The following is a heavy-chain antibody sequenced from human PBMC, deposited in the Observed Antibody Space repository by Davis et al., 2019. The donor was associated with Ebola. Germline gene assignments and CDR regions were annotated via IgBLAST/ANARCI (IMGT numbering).Heavy chain of an antibody. J-gene: IGHJ4*02. D-gene: IGHD6-13*01. CDR3: ARGSSSSSWYY. CDR1: GFTFSSYS. V-gene: IGHV3-48*02. Sequence: GESLKISCAASGFTFSSYSMNWVRQAPGKGLEWVSYISSSSSTIYYADSVKGRFTISRDNAKNSLYLQINSLRDEDTAVYYCARGSSSSSWYYWGQGTLVTVSS. CDR2: ISSSSSTI.